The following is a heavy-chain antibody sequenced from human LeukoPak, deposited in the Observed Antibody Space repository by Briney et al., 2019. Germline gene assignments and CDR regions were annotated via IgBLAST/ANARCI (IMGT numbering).Heavy chain of an antibody. J-gene: IGHJ6*03. CDR1: GYTFTSYD. V-gene: IGHV1-8*01. D-gene: IGHD3-16*01. Sequence: ASVKVSCKASGYTFTSYDINWVRQATGQGLERMGWMNPNSGNTGYAQKFQGRVTMTRNTSISTAYMELSSLRSEDTAVYYCARVVASGLGEENYYYYYYMDVWGKGTTVTVSS. CDR3: ARVVASGLGEENYYYYYYMDV. CDR2: MNPNSGNT.